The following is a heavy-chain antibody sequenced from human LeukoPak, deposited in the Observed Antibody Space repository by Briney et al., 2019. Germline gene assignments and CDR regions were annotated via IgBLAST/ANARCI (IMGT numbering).Heavy chain of an antibody. D-gene: IGHD4-23*01. V-gene: IGHV5-51*01. Sequence: GESLKISCKGSGYTFAGYWIGWVRQMPGKGLEWMGIIYPGDSATRYNPSFQGQVTISADKSISTAYLQWRSLEASDTAMYYCARGYGGNLNAYDFWGQGTMVTVSS. J-gene: IGHJ3*01. CDR1: GYTFAGYW. CDR2: IYPGDSAT. CDR3: ARGYGGNLNAYDF.